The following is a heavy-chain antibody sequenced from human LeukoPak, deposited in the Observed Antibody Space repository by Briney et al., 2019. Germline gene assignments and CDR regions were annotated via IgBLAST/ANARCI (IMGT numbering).Heavy chain of an antibody. CDR3: ARDSSGAEDTAMVTSFDY. CDR1: GFNFNNYN. CDR2: IKQDGSEK. J-gene: IGHJ4*02. D-gene: IGHD5-18*01. Sequence: PGGSLRLSCAVSGFNFNNYNMNWVRQAPGKGLEWVANIKQDGSEKNYVDSVKGRFTISRDNAKNSVDLQMNSLRAEDTAVYYCARDSSGAEDTAMVTSFDYWGQGTLVTVSS. V-gene: IGHV3-7*01.